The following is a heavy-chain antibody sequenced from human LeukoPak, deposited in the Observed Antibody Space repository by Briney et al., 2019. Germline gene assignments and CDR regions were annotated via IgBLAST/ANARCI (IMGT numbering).Heavy chain of an antibody. V-gene: IGHV3-30*02. CDR1: GFTFNNYG. J-gene: IGHJ4*02. CDR2: IRYDGSNK. D-gene: IGHD3-10*01. CDR3: AKDFGADILLWFGEFDY. Sequence: PGGSLRLSCAASGFTFNNYGMHWVRQAPGKGLEWVAFIRYDGSNKYYPDSVKGRFTISRDNSKNTLYLQMNSLRAEDTAVYYCAKDFGADILLWFGEFDYWGQGTLVTVSS.